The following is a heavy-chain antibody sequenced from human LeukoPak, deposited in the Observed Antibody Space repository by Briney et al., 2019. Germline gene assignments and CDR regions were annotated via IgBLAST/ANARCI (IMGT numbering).Heavy chain of an antibody. CDR1: GITLSSYW. V-gene: IGHV3-74*01. CDR2: INSDGRST. Sequence: PGGSLRLSCGGSGITLSSYWMHWVRQAPGKGLVWVSRINSDGRSTNYADSVKGRFTISRDNAKNTLYLQMNSLRAEDTAVYYCARSAYPGNSVIEDWGRGTLVNV. J-gene: IGHJ4*02. CDR3: ARSAYPGNSVIED. D-gene: IGHD4-23*01.